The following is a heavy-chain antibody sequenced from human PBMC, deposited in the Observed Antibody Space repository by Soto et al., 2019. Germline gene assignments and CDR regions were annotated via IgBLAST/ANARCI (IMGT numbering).Heavy chain of an antibody. J-gene: IGHJ2*01. CDR3: AIVSYDSRERYFDL. CDR2: IYHSGST. V-gene: IGHV4-30-2*01. D-gene: IGHD3-22*01. CDR1: GGSISSGGYS. Sequence: QLQLQESGSGLVKPSQTLSLTCAVSGGSISSGGYSWSWIRQPPGKGLEWIGYIYHSGSTYYNPSLKSRVTISVDRSKNQFSLKLSSVTAADTAVYYCAIVSYDSRERYFDLWGRGTLVTVSS.